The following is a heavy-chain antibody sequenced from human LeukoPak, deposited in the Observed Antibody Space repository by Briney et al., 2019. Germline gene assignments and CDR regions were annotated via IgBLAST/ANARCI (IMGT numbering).Heavy chain of an antibody. J-gene: IGHJ4*02. V-gene: IGHV4-38-2*02. D-gene: IGHD1-26*01. Sequence: NSSETLSLTCTVSGYSISSGYYCGWIRQPPGKGLEWIGSIYHSGSSYYNPSLKSRVTISVDTSKNQFSLKLSSVTAADTAVYYCARSRNTGSDDYWGQGTLVTVSS. CDR2: IYHSGSS. CDR1: GYSISSGYY. CDR3: ARSRNTGSDDY.